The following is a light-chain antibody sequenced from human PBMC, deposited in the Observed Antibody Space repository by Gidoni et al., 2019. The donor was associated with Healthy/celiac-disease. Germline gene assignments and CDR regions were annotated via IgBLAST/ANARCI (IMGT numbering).Light chain of an antibody. CDR2: DAS. CDR1: QDISNY. CDR3: QQYDNLPWT. Sequence: DIQLTQSPSSLSASVGDRVTITCQASQDISNYLNWYQQKPGKAPKLLIYDASNLETGVPSRYSGSGSETDFTFTISSLQPEDIATYYCQQYDNLPWTFGQXTKVEIK. V-gene: IGKV1-33*01. J-gene: IGKJ1*01.